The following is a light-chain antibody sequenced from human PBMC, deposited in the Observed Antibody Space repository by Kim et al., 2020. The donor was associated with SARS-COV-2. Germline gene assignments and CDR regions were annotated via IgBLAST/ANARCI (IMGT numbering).Light chain of an antibody. CDR3: QSYDANSHWV. CDR2: QNN. CDR1: SGSIASNY. V-gene: IGLV6-57*02. J-gene: IGLJ3*02. Sequence: KTITISCTGSSGSIASNYVQWYRQRPGSAPTTVIFQNNQRTSGVPRRFSGSIDRSSNSASLTISGLKTEDEADYYCQSYDANSHWVFGGGTQLTVL.